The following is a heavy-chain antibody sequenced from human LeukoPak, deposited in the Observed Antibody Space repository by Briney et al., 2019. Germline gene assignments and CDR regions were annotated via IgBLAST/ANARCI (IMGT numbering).Heavy chain of an antibody. CDR1: GFTFSRYW. J-gene: IGHJ4*02. CDR2: IKQDGSEK. Sequence: GGSLRLSCAASGFTFSRYWMSWVRQAPGKGLEWVANIKQDGSEKYYVDSVKGRFTISRDNAKNSLYLQMNSLRAEDTAVYYCARNLVGDSDYWGQGTLVTVSS. CDR3: ARNLVGDSDY. D-gene: IGHD1-26*01. V-gene: IGHV3-7*01.